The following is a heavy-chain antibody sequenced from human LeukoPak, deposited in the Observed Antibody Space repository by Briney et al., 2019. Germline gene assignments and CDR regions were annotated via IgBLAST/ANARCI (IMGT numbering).Heavy chain of an antibody. J-gene: IGHJ4*02. Sequence: SETLSLTCAVYGGSFSGYYWGWIRQPPGKGLEWIGSIYHSGSTYYNPSLKSRVTISVDTSKNQFSLKLSSVTAADTAVYYCARGSSVSSWLDCWGQGTLVTVSS. D-gene: IGHD6-13*01. V-gene: IGHV4-38-2*01. CDR2: IYHSGST. CDR3: ARGSSVSSWLDC. CDR1: GGSFSGYY.